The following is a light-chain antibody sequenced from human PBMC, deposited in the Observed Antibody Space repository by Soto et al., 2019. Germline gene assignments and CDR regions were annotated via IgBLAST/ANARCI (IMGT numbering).Light chain of an antibody. CDR3: SSYAGSNNLYV. Sequence: QSALTQPPSASGSPGHSVTISCTGTSSDVGGYKYVSWYQQHPGKAPKLMIYEVTKRPSGVPDRFSGSKSGNAASLTVSGLQAEDEADYYCSSYAGSNNLYVFGTGTKVTVL. CDR2: EVT. J-gene: IGLJ1*01. CDR1: SSDVGGYKY. V-gene: IGLV2-8*01.